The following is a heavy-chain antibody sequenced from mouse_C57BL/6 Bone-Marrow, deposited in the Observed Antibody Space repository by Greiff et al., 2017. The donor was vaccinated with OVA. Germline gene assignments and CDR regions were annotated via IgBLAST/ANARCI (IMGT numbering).Heavy chain of an antibody. CDR3: ARCRRRDYCDD. CDR2: IYPGDGDT. Sequence: VQLQQSGPELVKPGASVKISCKASGYAFSSSWMNWVKQRPGKGLEWIGRIYPGDGDTNYNGKFKGKATLTADKSSSTAYMQLSSLTSEDAAVYFCARCRRRDYCDDWGQGTTLTVSS. CDR1: GYAFSSSW. J-gene: IGHJ2*01. D-gene: IGHD2-12*01. V-gene: IGHV1-82*01.